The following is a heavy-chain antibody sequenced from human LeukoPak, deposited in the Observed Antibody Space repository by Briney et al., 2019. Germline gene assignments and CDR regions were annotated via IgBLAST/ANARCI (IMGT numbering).Heavy chain of an antibody. CDR1: GFTFSSYE. J-gene: IGHJ4*02. V-gene: IGHV3-48*03. CDR2: ISRSGSTI. CDR3: ARSGCGGDCGVHYFDY. D-gene: IGHD2-21*02. Sequence: PGGSLRLSCATSGFTFSSYEMNWVRQAPGKGLEWVSYISRSGSTIYYTDSVKGRFTISRDNAKNSLYLQMNSLRAEDTAVYYCARSGCGGDCGVHYFDYWGQGTLVTVSS.